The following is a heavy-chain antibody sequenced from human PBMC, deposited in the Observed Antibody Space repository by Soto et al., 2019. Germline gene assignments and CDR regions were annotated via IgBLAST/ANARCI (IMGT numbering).Heavy chain of an antibody. J-gene: IGHJ4*02. Sequence: SETLSLTCTVSGGSISGYDWGWLRQPPGKGLEWIGYTYFSGSPNYNPSLKSRVTISVDTSKNEFSLKLTSMTAADTAVYYCARDQGNSSTWYFDKWGQGTLVTVSS. CDR3: ARDQGNSSTWYFDK. CDR1: GGSISGYD. CDR2: TYFSGSP. D-gene: IGHD2-2*01. V-gene: IGHV4-59*01.